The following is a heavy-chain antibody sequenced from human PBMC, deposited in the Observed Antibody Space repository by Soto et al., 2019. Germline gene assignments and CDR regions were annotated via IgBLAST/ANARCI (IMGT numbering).Heavy chain of an antibody. V-gene: IGHV1-2*04. D-gene: IGHD6-19*01. CDR1: GYTFTGYY. CDR3: ARESGERGSSGWYGGGLDY. CDR2: INPNSGGT. Sequence: QVPLVQSGAEVKKPGASVKVSCKASGYTFTGYYMHWVRQAPGQGLEWMGWINPNSGGTNYAQKFQGWVTMTRDTSSSTAYMELSRLRSDDTAVYYCARESGERGSSGWYGGGLDYWGQGTLVTVSS. J-gene: IGHJ4*02.